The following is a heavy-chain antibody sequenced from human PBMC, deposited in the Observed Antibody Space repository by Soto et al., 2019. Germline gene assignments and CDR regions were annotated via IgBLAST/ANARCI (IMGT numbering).Heavy chain of an antibody. Sequence: SETLSLTCTVSGDSISSYYWSWIRQPPGKGLEWIGYIYDSGSTNYNPSLESRVTISVDTSKNQFSLKLSSVTAADTTVYFCAGSPGTAAFDIWGQGTMVTVSS. V-gene: IGHV4-59*01. CDR2: IYDSGST. CDR3: AGSPGTAAFDI. CDR1: GDSISSYY. J-gene: IGHJ3*02. D-gene: IGHD3-10*01.